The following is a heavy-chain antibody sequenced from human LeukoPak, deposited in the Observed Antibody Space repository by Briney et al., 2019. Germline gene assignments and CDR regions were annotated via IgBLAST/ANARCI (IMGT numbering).Heavy chain of an antibody. CDR1: GFTFSVYW. D-gene: IGHD3-3*01. J-gene: IGHJ4*02. V-gene: IGHV3-7*01. Sequence: PGGSQRLSCEASGFTFSVYWMGWVRQAPGKGLEWVANIKQDGSEKYYVDSVKGRFTISRDNSKNSLYLQMNSLRAEDTAVYFCARAIEWLGYFDYWGQGTLVSVSS. CDR3: ARAIEWLGYFDY. CDR2: IKQDGSEK.